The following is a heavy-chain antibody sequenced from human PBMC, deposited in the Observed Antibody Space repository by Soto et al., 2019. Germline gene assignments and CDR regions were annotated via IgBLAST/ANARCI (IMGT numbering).Heavy chain of an antibody. D-gene: IGHD2-2*02. V-gene: IGHV4-38-2*01. CDR3: ARIGRERTSCYSWFDP. CDR2: IYHSGTT. J-gene: IGHJ5*02. Sequence: SETLSLTCLVSGYSITSDFYWGWIREPPGKGLEWIGRIYHSGTTYSDPSLRRRLTISVDTSKNQFSLMLSSVTAADTAGYLCARIGRERTSCYSWFDPWGQGSLVTVSS. CDR1: GYSITSDFY.